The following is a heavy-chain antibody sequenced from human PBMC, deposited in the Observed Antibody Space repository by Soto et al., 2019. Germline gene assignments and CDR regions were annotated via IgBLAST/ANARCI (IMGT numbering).Heavy chain of an antibody. J-gene: IGHJ5*02. CDR2: INHSGST. CDR1: GGSFSGYY. V-gene: IGHV4-34*01. D-gene: IGHD5-12*01. Sequence: SETLSLTCAVYGGSFSGYYWSWIRQPPGKGLEWIGEINHSGSTNYNPSLKSRVTISVDTSKNQFSLKLSSVTAADTAVYYCARARVDIVATTRNNWFDPWGQGTLVTVSS. CDR3: ARARVDIVATTRNNWFDP.